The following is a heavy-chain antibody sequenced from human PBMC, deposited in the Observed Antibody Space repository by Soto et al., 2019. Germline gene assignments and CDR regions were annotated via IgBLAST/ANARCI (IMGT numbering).Heavy chain of an antibody. Sequence: QVQLVQSGAEVKKPGSSVKVSCKASGGSFSNYAISWVRQAPGQGLEWMGGITPIFGTANYAQRFQGRVTITADESTITAYMELSSLRSEDTAVYYCARGWSYDILTGYSYWGQGTLVTVSS. CDR2: ITPIFGTA. D-gene: IGHD3-9*01. V-gene: IGHV1-69*01. CDR1: GGSFSNYA. CDR3: ARGWSYDILTGYSY. J-gene: IGHJ4*02.